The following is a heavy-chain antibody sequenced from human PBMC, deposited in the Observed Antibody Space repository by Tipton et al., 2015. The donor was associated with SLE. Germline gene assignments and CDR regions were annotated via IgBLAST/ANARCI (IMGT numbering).Heavy chain of an antibody. CDR3: ARLAYYDILTGPLDV. J-gene: IGHJ6*02. Sequence: QSGAEVTKPGASVKVSCKASGYTFVNFGISWVRQAPGQGLEWMGWISAYNGHTYYAQNFQDRVTMTTDTSTSTAYMELRSLRSDDTAVYYCARLAYYDILTGPLDVWGQGTTVTVSS. D-gene: IGHD3-9*01. V-gene: IGHV1-18*01. CDR1: GYTFVNFG. CDR2: ISAYNGHT.